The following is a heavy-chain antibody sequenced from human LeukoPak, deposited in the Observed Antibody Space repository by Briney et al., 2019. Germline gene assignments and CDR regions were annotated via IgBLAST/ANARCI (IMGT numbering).Heavy chain of an antibody. Sequence: ASVKVSCKASGYTFTGYYMHWGRQAPGQGREWMGWINPNTGDTNYAQKFQGRVTMTRDTSISTAYMELSRLTSDDTAVYYCARESSSSTWTFHYWGQGTLVTVSS. CDR1: GYTFTGYY. CDR3: ARESSSSTWTFHY. CDR2: INPNTGDT. J-gene: IGHJ4*02. D-gene: IGHD6-13*01. V-gene: IGHV1-2*02.